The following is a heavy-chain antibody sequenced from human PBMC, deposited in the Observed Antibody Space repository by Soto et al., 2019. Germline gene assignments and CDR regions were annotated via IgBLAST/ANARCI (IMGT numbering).Heavy chain of an antibody. CDR2: INPKSGGT. D-gene: IGHD1-26*01. Sequence: QVQLVQSGAEVKKPGASVNVSCKASGYTFTVYYMHWVRQAPGQGLEWMGWINPKSGGTMYPQKFQGRVTMTGATSSSTAYMALTRLRSDDTAVYYCARDLAKGGGSAGFDYWGQGTLVTVSS. J-gene: IGHJ4*02. CDR3: ARDLAKGGGSAGFDY. CDR1: GYTFTVYY. V-gene: IGHV1-2*02.